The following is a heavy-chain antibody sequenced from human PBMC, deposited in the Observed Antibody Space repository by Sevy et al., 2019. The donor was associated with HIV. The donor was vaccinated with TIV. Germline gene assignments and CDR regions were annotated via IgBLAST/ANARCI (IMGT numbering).Heavy chain of an antibody. CDR1: GFTFSSYA. CDR2: ISGSGGST. CDR3: AKDREYYYGSGSYGVV. J-gene: IGHJ6*04. D-gene: IGHD3-10*01. V-gene: IGHV3-23*01. Sequence: GGSLRLSCAASGFTFSSYAMSWVHQAPGKGLEWVSAISGSGGSTYYADSVKGRFTISRDNSKNTLYLQMNSLRAEDTAVYYCAKDREYYYGSGSYGVVWGKGTTVTVSS.